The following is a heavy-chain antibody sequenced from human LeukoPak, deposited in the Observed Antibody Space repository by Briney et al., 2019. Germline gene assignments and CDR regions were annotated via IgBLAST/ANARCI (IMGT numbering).Heavy chain of an antibody. CDR3: ASTDYDFWSGYLGDY. CDR1: GFTFSSYA. CDR2: ISSSGSTI. Sequence: PGGSLRLSCAASGFTFSSYAMSWVRQAPGKGLEWVSYISSSGSTIYYADSVKGRFTISRDNAKNSLYLQMNSLRAEDTAVYYCASTDYDFWSGYLGDYWGQGTLVTVSS. V-gene: IGHV3-48*04. J-gene: IGHJ4*02. D-gene: IGHD3-3*01.